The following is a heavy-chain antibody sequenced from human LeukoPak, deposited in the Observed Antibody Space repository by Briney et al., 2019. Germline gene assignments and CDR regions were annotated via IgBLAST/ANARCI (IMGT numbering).Heavy chain of an antibody. CDR2: INNDGTAT. CDR3: ARDYGSGSYPRIYFDY. CDR1: GFTFSAYW. V-gene: IGHV3-74*01. J-gene: IGHJ4*02. Sequence: GGSLRLSCAASGFTFSAYWMHWVRQVPGKGLVWVSRINNDGTATFFADSVKGRFTISRDNSKNTLYLQMNSLRAEDTAVYYCARDYGSGSYPRIYFDYWGQGTLVTVSS. D-gene: IGHD3-10*01.